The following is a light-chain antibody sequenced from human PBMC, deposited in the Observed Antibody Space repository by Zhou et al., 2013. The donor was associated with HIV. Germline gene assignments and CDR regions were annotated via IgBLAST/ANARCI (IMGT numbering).Light chain of an antibody. J-gene: IGKJ2*01. CDR2: KAA. CDR3: QYYEDYPYT. V-gene: IGKV1-5*03. Sequence: DIQMTQSPSTLSASVGDGVTITCRASQNIDVWLAWYQQKPGKPPKVLIYKAAISESGVPSRFSGSGSETEFTLTINSLQPDDFATYYCQYYEDYPYTFGPGDPSWRS. CDR1: QNIDVW.